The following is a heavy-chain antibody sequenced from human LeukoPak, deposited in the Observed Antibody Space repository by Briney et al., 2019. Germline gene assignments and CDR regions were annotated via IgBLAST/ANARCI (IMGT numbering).Heavy chain of an antibody. V-gene: IGHV3-23*01. Sequence: GGSLRLSCAASGFTFNSYAMTWVRQGAGRGLEWVSTISGTSGTTNYADSVEGRFSISRDDSKNTLYLQMTSLRVEDTAVYFCARVQPDNNDEYNWFDPWGQATQVTVSS. J-gene: IGHJ5*02. CDR2: ISGTSGTT. CDR3: ARVQPDNNDEYNWFDP. CDR1: GFTFNSYA. D-gene: IGHD1-1*01.